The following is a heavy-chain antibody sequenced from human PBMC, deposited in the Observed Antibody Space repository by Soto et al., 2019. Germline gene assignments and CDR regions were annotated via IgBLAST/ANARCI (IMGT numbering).Heavy chain of an antibody. V-gene: IGHV3-15*01. CDR1: GFTFSNAW. Sequence: GGSLRLSCAASGFTFSNAWMSWVRQAPGKGLEWVGRIKSKTDGGTTDYAAPVKGRFTISRDDSKNTLYLQMNSLKTEDTAVYYCTTGHARYYYGSGSYYRHYYYMDVWGKGTTVTVSS. CDR3: TTGHARYYYGSGSYYRHYYYMDV. D-gene: IGHD3-10*01. J-gene: IGHJ6*03. CDR2: IKSKTDGGTT.